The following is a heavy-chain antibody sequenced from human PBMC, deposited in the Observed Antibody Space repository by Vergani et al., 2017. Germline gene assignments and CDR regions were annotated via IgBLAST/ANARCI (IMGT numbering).Heavy chain of an antibody. CDR2: ISWNSGSI. CDR3: AGGTLGIIAVAGSLAFDI. Sequence: EVQLVESGGGLVQPGRSLRLSCAASGFTFDDYAMHWVRQAPGKGLEWVSGISWNSGSIGYADSVKGRFTISRDNAKNSLYLQMNSLRAEDTALYYCAGGTLGIIAVAGSLAFDIWGQGTMVTVSS. CDR1: GFTFDDYA. D-gene: IGHD6-19*01. J-gene: IGHJ3*02. V-gene: IGHV3-9*01.